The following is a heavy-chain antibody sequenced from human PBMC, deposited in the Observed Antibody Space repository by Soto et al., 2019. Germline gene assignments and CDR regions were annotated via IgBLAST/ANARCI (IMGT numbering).Heavy chain of an antibody. CDR1: GYIFSSYA. V-gene: IGHV1-3*01. Sequence: QVQLVQSGAGVKKPGASVTVSCKASGYIFSSYAMHWVRQAPGQRLEWMGWVNPANGYTKSSQTFQGRVTITWDTSASTAYMDLSSLRSGETAVYYCARLITGTVGFDYWGQGTLVTVSS. CDR2: VNPANGYT. D-gene: IGHD1-20*01. CDR3: ARLITGTVGFDY. J-gene: IGHJ4*02.